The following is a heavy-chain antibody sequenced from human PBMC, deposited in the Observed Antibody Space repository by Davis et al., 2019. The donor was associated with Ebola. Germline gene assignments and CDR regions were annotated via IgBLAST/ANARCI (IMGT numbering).Heavy chain of an antibody. Sequence: AASVQVSCKVSGYTLTELSMHSVRQAPGKGLEWMGDFDPEDGETIYAQKFQGRVTMTEDTSTDTAYMELSSLRSEDTAVYYCVTDRYSSGWNGAWGQGTLVTVSS. CDR3: VTDRYSSGWNGA. J-gene: IGHJ4*02. V-gene: IGHV1-24*01. CDR1: GYTLTELS. D-gene: IGHD6-19*01. CDR2: FDPEDGET.